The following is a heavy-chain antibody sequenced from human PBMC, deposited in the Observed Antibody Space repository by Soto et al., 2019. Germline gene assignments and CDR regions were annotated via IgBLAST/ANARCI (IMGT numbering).Heavy chain of an antibody. CDR1: GFTFYEYS. J-gene: IGHJ4*02. D-gene: IGHD1-26*01. CDR2: ISWDGVTT. Sequence: VQLVESGGVVVQPGGSLRLSCAASGFTFYEYSMHWVRQAPGKGLEWVSLISWDGVTTYYADSVKGRFTISRDNSKSSLYLQINSLRIEDTALYYCAKDLARREVHTYLDYWGQGTQVTVSS. V-gene: IGHV3-43*01. CDR3: AKDLARREVHTYLDY.